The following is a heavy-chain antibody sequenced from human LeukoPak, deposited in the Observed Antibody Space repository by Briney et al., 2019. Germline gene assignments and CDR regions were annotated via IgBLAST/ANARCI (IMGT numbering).Heavy chain of an antibody. CDR3: ARAEQWLVIHLDY. CDR2: IIPIFGTA. Sequence: ASVKVSCKASGGTFSSYAISWVRQAPGQGLEWMGGIIPIFGTANYAQKFQGRVTITADESTSTAYMELSSLRSEDTAVYYCARAEQWLVIHLDYWGQRTLCTVSS. V-gene: IGHV1-69*13. D-gene: IGHD6-19*01. CDR1: GGTFSSYA. J-gene: IGHJ4*02.